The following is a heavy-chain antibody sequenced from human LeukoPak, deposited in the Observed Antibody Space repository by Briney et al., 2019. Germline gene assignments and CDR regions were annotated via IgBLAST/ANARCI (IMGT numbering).Heavy chain of an antibody. CDR2: INPSGGST. J-gene: IGHJ4*02. Sequence: ASVKVSFKASGYTFTSYYMHWVRQAPGQGLEWMGIINPSGGSTSYAQKFQGRVTMTRDTSTSTVYMELSSLRSEDTAVYYCARARGDCPFGYWGQGTLVTVSS. D-gene: IGHD2-21*02. V-gene: IGHV1-46*01. CDR1: GYTFTSYY. CDR3: ARARGDCPFGY.